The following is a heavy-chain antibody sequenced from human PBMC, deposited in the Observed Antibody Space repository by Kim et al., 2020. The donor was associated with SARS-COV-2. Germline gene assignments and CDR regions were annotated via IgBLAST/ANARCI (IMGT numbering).Heavy chain of an antibody. V-gene: IGHV3-30*18. Sequence: GGSLRLSCAASGFTFSSYGMHWVRQAPGKGLEWVAVISYDGSNKYYADSVKGRFTISRDNSKNTLYLQMNSLRAEDTAVYYCAKGRDIVVHLAPMDVWGKGTTVTVSS. D-gene: IGHD2-2*01. CDR1: GFTFSSYG. J-gene: IGHJ6*03. CDR2: ISYDGSNK. CDR3: AKGRDIVVHLAPMDV.